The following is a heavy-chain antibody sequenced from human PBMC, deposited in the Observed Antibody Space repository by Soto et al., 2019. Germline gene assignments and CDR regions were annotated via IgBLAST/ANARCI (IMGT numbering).Heavy chain of an antibody. CDR3: AKDHGYCSGGSCYRGGAFDI. V-gene: IGHV3-23*01. CDR2: ISGSGGST. J-gene: IGHJ3*02. CDR1: GFTFSSYA. D-gene: IGHD2-15*01. Sequence: EVQLLESGGGLVQPGGSLRLSCTASGFTFSSYAMSWVRLAPGKGLEWVSAISGSGGSTYYADSVKGRFSISRDSSKNTLYLQINSLRAEDTAIYYCAKDHGYCSGGSCYRGGAFDIWGQGTMVTVSS.